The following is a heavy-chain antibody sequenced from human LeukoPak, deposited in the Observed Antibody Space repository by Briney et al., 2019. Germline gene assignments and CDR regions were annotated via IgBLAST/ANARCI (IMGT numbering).Heavy chain of an antibody. CDR1: GFTFSGYA. CDR2: ISGSGGST. CDR3: ANYYDSSGSSYFDY. J-gene: IGHJ4*02. Sequence: GGSLRLSCAASGFTFSGYAMSWVRQAPGEGLEWVSAISGSGGSTYYADSVKGRFTISRDNSKNTLYLQMNSLRAEDTAVYYCANYYDSSGSSYFDYWGQGTLVTVSS. D-gene: IGHD3-22*01. V-gene: IGHV3-23*01.